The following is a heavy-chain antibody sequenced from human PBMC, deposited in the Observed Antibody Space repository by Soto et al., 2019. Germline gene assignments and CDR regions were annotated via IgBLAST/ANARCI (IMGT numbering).Heavy chain of an antibody. J-gene: IGHJ6*02. Sequence: QVQLVQSGAEVKKPGASVKVSCKASGYTFTSYDINWVRQATGQGLEWMGWMNPNSGNTGYAQKFQGRITMTRNTSISTAYMEXSXLRSEDTAVYYCARGSLDYYYYGMDVWGQGTTVTVSS. CDR3: ARGSLDYYYYGMDV. V-gene: IGHV1-8*01. CDR2: MNPNSGNT. CDR1: GYTFTSYD.